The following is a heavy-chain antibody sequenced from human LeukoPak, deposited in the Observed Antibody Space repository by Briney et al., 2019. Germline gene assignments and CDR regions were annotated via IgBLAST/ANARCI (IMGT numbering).Heavy chain of an antibody. CDR1: GGTFSSYA. CDR3: AKIEGYGDYPYDAFDI. J-gene: IGHJ3*02. Sequence: GASVKVSCKASGGTFSSYAMSWVRQAPGKGLEWVSAISGSGGSTYYADSVKGRFTISRDNSKNTLYLQMNSLRAEDTAVYYCAKIEGYGDYPYDAFDIWGQGTMVTVSS. D-gene: IGHD4-17*01. V-gene: IGHV3-23*01. CDR2: ISGSGGST.